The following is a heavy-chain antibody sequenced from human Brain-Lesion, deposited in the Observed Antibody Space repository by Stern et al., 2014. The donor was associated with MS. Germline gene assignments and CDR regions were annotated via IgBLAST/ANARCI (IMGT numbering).Heavy chain of an antibody. D-gene: IGHD2-15*01. J-gene: IGHJ5*02. V-gene: IGHV4-39*01. CDR3: AGEEDIRYCSGGSCTGNWFDP. CDR1: GGSVSSTSYA. CDR2: IYYSGNT. Sequence: VQLVESGPGLVKPSETLSLTCTVAGGSVSSTSYAWAWIRQPPGKGLGWIGTIYYSGNTYYSPSLKSRLTISLDTSKNQLSPQLGSVTAADTAVYYCAGEEDIRYCSGGSCTGNWFDPWGQGTLVTVSS.